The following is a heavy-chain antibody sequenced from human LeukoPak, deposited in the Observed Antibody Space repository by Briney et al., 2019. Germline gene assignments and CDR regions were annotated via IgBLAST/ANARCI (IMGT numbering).Heavy chain of an antibody. CDR1: GGSISSGGYY. J-gene: IGHJ3*02. CDR2: IYYSGST. CDR3: ARRRRLKNPGGDAFDI. V-gene: IGHV4-61*08. D-gene: IGHD2/OR15-2a*01. Sequence: SGTLSLTCTVSGGSISSGGYYWSWIRQPPGKGLEWIGYIYYSGSTRYNPSLQSRVTMSIGTSKTQFSLKLDSVTAADTAVYYCARRRRLKNPGGDAFDIWGQGTVVTVSS.